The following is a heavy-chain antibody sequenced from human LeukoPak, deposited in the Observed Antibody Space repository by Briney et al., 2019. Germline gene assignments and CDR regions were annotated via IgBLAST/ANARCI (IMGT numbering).Heavy chain of an antibody. CDR3: ARNTGIAAAGNPSYYYYYYMDV. CDR2: IYDSGST. D-gene: IGHD6-13*01. J-gene: IGHJ6*03. V-gene: IGHV4-31*03. CDR1: GGSIIDGGYY. Sequence: PSQTLSLTCTVSGGSIIDGGYYWSWIRQHPGKGLEWIGCIYDSGSTFYNPSLKSRVTISMHTSKKQFSLRLSSATAADTAVYYCARNTGIAAAGNPSYYYYYYMDVWGKGTTVTVSS.